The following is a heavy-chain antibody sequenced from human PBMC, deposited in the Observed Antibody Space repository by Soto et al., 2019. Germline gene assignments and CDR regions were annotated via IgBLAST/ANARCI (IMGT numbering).Heavy chain of an antibody. Sequence: GPSVKVSCKASGYTFTGYYMHWVRQAPGQGLEWMGWINPNSGGTNYAQKFQGRVTMTRDTSISTAYMELSRLRSDDTAVYYCAVVVPAAIPGGDYYYYGMDVWGQGTTVTVS. V-gene: IGHV1-2*02. CDR2: INPNSGGT. CDR1: GYTFTGYY. J-gene: IGHJ6*02. CDR3: AVVVPAAIPGGDYYYYGMDV. D-gene: IGHD2-2*01.